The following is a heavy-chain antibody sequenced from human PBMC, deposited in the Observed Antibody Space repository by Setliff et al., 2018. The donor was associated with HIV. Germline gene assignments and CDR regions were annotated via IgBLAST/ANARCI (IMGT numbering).Heavy chain of an antibody. CDR2: ISAYNGNT. D-gene: IGHD1-20*01. Sequence: ASVKVSCKASGYTFINYGISWVRQAPGQGLEWMGWISAYNGNTNYAQKSQGRVTMTTDTSTSTAYMEMRSLRSDDTAVYFCARDVDNAGTHPPDYWGQGTLVTVSS. V-gene: IGHV1-18*01. CDR3: ARDVDNAGTHPPDY. J-gene: IGHJ4*02. CDR1: GYTFINYG.